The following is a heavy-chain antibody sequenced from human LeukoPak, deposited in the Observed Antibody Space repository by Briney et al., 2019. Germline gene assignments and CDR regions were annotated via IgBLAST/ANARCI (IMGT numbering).Heavy chain of an antibody. D-gene: IGHD3-10*01. CDR1: GFTVSSNY. CDR2: LYSGGST. Sequence: HTGGSLRLSCAASGFTVSSNYMSWARQAPGKGLEWVSVLYSGGSTYYADSVKGRFTISRDNSKNTLYLQMNSLRAEDTAVYYCARYGSGGLYYFDYWGQGTLVTVSS. V-gene: IGHV3-53*01. CDR3: ARYGSGGLYYFDY. J-gene: IGHJ4*02.